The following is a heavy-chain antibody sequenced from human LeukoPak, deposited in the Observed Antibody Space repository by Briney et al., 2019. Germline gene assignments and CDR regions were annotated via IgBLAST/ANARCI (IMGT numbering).Heavy chain of an antibody. J-gene: IGHJ4*02. Sequence: SETLSLTCAVSGYSISSGYYWGWIRQPPGKGLEWIGIIHHSGATSYNPSLKSRVTISVDTSKNQFSLNLTSVTAADTAVYYCASLSGGVGARRFDYWGQGTLVTVSS. CDR3: ASLSGGVGARRFDY. CDR1: GYSISSGYY. CDR2: IHHSGAT. V-gene: IGHV4-38-2*01. D-gene: IGHD1-26*01.